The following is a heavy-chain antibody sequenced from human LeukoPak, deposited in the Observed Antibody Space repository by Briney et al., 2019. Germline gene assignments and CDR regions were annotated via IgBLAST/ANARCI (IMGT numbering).Heavy chain of an antibody. V-gene: IGHV3-11*01. CDR1: GFTFSDYY. Sequence: GGSLRLSCAASGFTFSDYYMNWIRQAPGKGLEWLSYISASSGTRYYADSVKGRFTISRDNAKNSLYLQMNSLRAEDTAVYYSARGLAANDWFDPWGQGTLVTVSS. CDR2: ISASSGTR. CDR3: ARGLAANDWFDP. D-gene: IGHD2-15*01. J-gene: IGHJ5*02.